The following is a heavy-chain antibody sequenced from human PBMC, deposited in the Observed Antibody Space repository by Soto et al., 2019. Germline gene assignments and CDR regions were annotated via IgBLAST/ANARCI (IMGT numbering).Heavy chain of an antibody. CDR1: GGTFSSYA. J-gene: IGHJ5*02. CDR3: ARDSGYRYGGWFDP. CDR2: IIPIFGTA. V-gene: IGHV1-69*12. D-gene: IGHD5-18*01. Sequence: QVQLVQSGAEVKKPGSSVKVSCKASGGTFSSYAISWVRQAPGQGLEWMGGIIPIFGTANYAQKFQGRVTXXAXEXXSTADMELSSLRSEDTAVYYCARDSGYRYGGWFDPWGQGTLVTVSS.